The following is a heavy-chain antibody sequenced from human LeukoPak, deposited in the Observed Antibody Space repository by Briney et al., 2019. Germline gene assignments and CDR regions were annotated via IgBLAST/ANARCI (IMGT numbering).Heavy chain of an antibody. Sequence: GGSLRLSCVASGFTFGNYGMHWVRQAPGKGLVWVSRINSDGSSTSYADSVKGRFTISRDNAKNTLYLQMNSLRAEDTAVYYCARERIAVAGTSYYFDYWGQGTLVTVSS. CDR3: ARERIAVAGTSYYFDY. CDR1: GFTFGNYG. D-gene: IGHD6-19*01. CDR2: INSDGSST. V-gene: IGHV3-74*01. J-gene: IGHJ4*02.